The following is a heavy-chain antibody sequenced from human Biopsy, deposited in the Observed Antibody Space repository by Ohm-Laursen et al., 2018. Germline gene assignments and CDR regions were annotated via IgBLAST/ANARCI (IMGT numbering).Heavy chain of an antibody. V-gene: IGHV6-1*01. CDR1: GDSVSNNDAA. D-gene: IGHD7-27*01. J-gene: IGHJ5*02. Sequence: SQTLSLTCAISGDSVSNNDAAWNWIRQSPSRGLEWLGRTYYRTKWYSDSAVSVKSRITISVDTSKNQFSLHLKSVSPDDTAVYYCARETLTGIPFNWLDPWGQGTLVIVST. CDR3: ARETLTGIPFNWLDP. CDR2: TYYRTKWYS.